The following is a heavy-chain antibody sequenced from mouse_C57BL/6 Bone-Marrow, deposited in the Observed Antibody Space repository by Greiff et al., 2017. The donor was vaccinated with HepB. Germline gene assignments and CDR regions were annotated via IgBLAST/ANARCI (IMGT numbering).Heavy chain of an antibody. Sequence: DVHLVESEGGLVQPGSSMKLSCTASGFTFSDYYMAWVRQVPEKGLEWVANINYDGSSTYYLDSLKSRFIISRDNAKNILYLQMSSLKSEDTATYYCAREGGKASVYFDYWGQGTTLTVSS. V-gene: IGHV5-16*01. CDR3: AREGGKASVYFDY. CDR2: INYDGSST. J-gene: IGHJ2*01. CDR1: GFTFSDYY.